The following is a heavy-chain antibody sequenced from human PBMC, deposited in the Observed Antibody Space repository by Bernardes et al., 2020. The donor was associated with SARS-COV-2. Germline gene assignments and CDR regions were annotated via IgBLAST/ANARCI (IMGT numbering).Heavy chain of an antibody. V-gene: IGHV6-1*01. CDR3: ARGANYAMGV. Sequence: QTLSLTCAISGDSVSSNSAVWHWIRQSPSRGLEWLGRTSYRSKWNYDYAVSVKSRITISPDTSKNQFSLELTSVTPEDTAVYYCARGANYAMGVWGQGTTVTVSS. CDR1: GDSVSSNSAV. J-gene: IGHJ6*02. CDR2: TSYRSKWNY.